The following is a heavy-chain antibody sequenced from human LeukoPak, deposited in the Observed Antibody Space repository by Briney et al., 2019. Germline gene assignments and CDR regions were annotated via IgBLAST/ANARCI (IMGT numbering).Heavy chain of an antibody. CDR3: AKDLTAMDPDAFDI. Sequence: GGSLRLSCAASGFTFSSYWMHWVRQPPGKGLVWVSRTNEDGRTTSYADSVKGRFTISRDNSKNTLYLQMNSLRAEDTAVYYCAKDLTAMDPDAFDIWGQGTMVTVSS. CDR2: TNEDGRTT. J-gene: IGHJ3*02. D-gene: IGHD5-18*01. V-gene: IGHV3-74*01. CDR1: GFTFSSYW.